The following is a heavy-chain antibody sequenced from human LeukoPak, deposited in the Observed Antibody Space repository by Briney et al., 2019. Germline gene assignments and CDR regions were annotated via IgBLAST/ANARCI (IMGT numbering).Heavy chain of an antibody. D-gene: IGHD2-15*01. Sequence: SETLSHTCAVYGGSFSGYYWSWIRQPPGKGLEWIGEINHSGSTNYNPSLKSRVTISVDTSKNQFSLKLSSMTAADTAVYYCARRVVELNIYNYWGQGTLVTVPS. V-gene: IGHV4-34*01. CDR3: ARRVVELNIYNY. J-gene: IGHJ4*02. CDR1: GGSFSGYY. CDR2: INHSGST.